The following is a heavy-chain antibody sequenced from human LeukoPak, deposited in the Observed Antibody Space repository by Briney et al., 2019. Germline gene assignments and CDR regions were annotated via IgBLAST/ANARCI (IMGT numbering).Heavy chain of an antibody. CDR2: ISYDGSNK. Sequence: GGSLRLSCAASGFTFSSYGMHWVRQAPGKGLEWVAVISYDGSNKYYADSVKGRFTISRDNSKNTLYLQMNSLRAEDTAVYYCAKVSSSGSSYAFDIWGQGTMVTVSS. CDR3: AKVSSSGSSYAFDI. CDR1: GFTFSSYG. V-gene: IGHV3-30*18. J-gene: IGHJ3*02. D-gene: IGHD3-22*01.